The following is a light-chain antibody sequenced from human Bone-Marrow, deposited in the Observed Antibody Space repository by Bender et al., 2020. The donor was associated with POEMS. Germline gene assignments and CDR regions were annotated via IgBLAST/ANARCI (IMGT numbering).Light chain of an antibody. Sequence: QSVLTQPPSVSGAPGQRVTISCTGTSRDIGGHNYVSWYQQHPGKAPKLIIYHVTNRASGISTRFSGAKSGNTASLTISGLQAEDEADYYCTSYASGNTLGVFGGGTKVTVL. V-gene: IGLV2-14*03. CDR3: TSYASGNTLGV. CDR2: HVT. CDR1: SRDIGGHNY. J-gene: IGLJ3*02.